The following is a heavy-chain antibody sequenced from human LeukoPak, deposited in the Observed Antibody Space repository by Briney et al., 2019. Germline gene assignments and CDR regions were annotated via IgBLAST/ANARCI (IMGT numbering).Heavy chain of an antibody. CDR3: ARGPLGWVAAAGKPFYYYYYMDV. D-gene: IGHD6-13*01. CDR2: IYYSGST. J-gene: IGHJ6*03. V-gene: IGHV4-59*11. Sequence: PSETLSLTCTVSGGSISSHYWSWIRQPPGKGLEWIGYIYYSGSTNYNPSLKSRVTISVDTSKNQFSLKLSSVTAADTAVYYCARGPLGWVAAAGKPFYYYYYMDVWGKGTTVTVSS. CDR1: GGSISSHY.